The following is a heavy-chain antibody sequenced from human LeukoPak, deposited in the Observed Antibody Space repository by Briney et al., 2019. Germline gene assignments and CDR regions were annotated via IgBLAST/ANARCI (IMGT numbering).Heavy chain of an antibody. V-gene: IGHV4-59*08. J-gene: IGHJ4*02. CDR1: GGSLSGYY. D-gene: IGHD3-9*01. CDR3: ARLATDSDILTGSDY. CDR2: IYSSGIT. Sequence: PSETLSLTCTVSGGSLSGYYWSWVRQPPLKGLEWIGYIYSSGITSYSPSLKSRLTISVDTSKNQFSLRLSSVTAADTALYYCARLATDSDILTGSDYWGQGTLVTVSS.